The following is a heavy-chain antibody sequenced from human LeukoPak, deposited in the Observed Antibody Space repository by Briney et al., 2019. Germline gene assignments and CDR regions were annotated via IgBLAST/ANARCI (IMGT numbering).Heavy chain of an antibody. CDR3: ARAATVVTAIHD. D-gene: IGHD2-21*02. CDR1: GFTVSSSY. Sequence: PGGSLRLSCAASGFTVSSSYMTWVRQAPGKGLEWVSVIYSGGGTYYADSVKGRFTISRDNSKNTLYLQMNSLGAEDTAVYYCARAATVVTAIHDWGQGTLVTVSS. CDR2: IYSGGGT. V-gene: IGHV3-53*01. J-gene: IGHJ4*02.